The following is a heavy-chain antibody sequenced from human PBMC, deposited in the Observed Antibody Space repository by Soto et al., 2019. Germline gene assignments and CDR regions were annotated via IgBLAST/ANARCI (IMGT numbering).Heavy chain of an antibody. D-gene: IGHD1-26*01. CDR1: GGTFSSYA. CDR3: ARGKWELLGWFDP. CDR2: IIPIFGTA. J-gene: IGHJ5*02. V-gene: IGHV1-69*13. Sequence: SVKVSCKASGGTFSSYAISWVRQAPGQGLEWMGGIIPIFGTANYAQKFQGRVTITADESTSTAYMELSSLRSEDTAVYYCARGKWELLGWFDPWGQGTPVTVSS.